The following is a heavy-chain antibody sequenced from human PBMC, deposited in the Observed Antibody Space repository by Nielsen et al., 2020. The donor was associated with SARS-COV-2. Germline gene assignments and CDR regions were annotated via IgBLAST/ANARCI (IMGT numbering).Heavy chain of an antibody. Sequence: GESLKISCAASGFTFSSYGMHWVRQAQGKGLEWVAVIWYDGSNKYYADSVKGRFIISRDNAKNSLYLQMNSLGAEDTAVYYCARCAYYYDSSGYPHPTLFDFWGQGTLVTVSS. CDR1: GFTFSSYG. J-gene: IGHJ4*02. CDR2: IWYDGSNK. D-gene: IGHD3-22*01. V-gene: IGHV3-33*01. CDR3: ARCAYYYDSSGYPHPTLFDF.